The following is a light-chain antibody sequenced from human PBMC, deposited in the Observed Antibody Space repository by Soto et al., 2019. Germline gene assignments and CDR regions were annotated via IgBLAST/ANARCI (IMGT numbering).Light chain of an antibody. J-gene: IGLJ2*01. V-gene: IGLV2-14*01. Sequence: QSALTQPASVSGSPGQSITISCTGTSSDVGGYNYVSWYQQHPGKAPKLLIYEVTNRPSGVSNRFSGSKSGNTASLTISGLQAEDEAEYYCSSYCLSYGSIDTSATVVVGGGTKLTVL. CDR1: SSDVGGYNY. CDR2: EVT. CDR3: SSYCLSYGSIDTSATVV.